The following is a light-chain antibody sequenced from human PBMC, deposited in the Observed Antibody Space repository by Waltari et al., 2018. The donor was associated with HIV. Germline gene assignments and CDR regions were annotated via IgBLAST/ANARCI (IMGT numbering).Light chain of an antibody. V-gene: IGLV1-40*03. J-gene: IGLJ1*01. Sequence: QSVLTQPPSVSGAPGQRVTISCSGNSSNIGAGFDVHWYQHLPGTAPKPLIYATTKRPSGVPDRCAGAKSGASAALAITGLQAEDEADYYCQSYDNSLTSYVFATGTRVTVL. CDR2: ATT. CDR1: SSNIGAGFD. CDR3: QSYDNSLTSYV.